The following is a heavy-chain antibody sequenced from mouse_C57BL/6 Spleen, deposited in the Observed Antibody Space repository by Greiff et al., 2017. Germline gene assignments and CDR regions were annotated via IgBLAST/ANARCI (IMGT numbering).Heavy chain of an antibody. CDR1: GYSITSGYY. V-gene: IGHV3-6*01. D-gene: IGHD2-4*01. Sequence: EVKVEESGPGLVKPSQSLSLTCSVTGYSITSGYYWNWIRQFPGNKLEWMGYISYDGSNNYNPSLKNRISITRDTSKNQFFLKLNSVTTEDTATYYCARDPYDYDAHWYFDVWGTGTTVTVSS. CDR3: ARDPYDYDAHWYFDV. J-gene: IGHJ1*03. CDR2: ISYDGSN.